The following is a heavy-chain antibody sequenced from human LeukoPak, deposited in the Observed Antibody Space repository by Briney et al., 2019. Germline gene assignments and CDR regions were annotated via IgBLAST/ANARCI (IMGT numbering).Heavy chain of an antibody. Sequence: SETLSLTCTVSGGSISSYYWSWIRQPPGKGLEWIGYIYYSGSTNYNPSLKSRVTISVDTSKNQFSLKLSSVTAADTAVYYCARQEANSLGSWFDPWGQGTLVTVSS. CDR1: GGSISSYY. J-gene: IGHJ5*02. D-gene: IGHD4-23*01. V-gene: IGHV4-59*08. CDR2: IYYSGST. CDR3: ARQEANSLGSWFDP.